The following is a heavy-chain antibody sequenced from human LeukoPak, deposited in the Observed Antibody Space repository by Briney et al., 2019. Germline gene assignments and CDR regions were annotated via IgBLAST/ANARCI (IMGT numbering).Heavy chain of an antibody. CDR3: ARKGYGSGSYTYYFDY. V-gene: IGHV3-11*04. CDR1: GFTFGDYY. CDR2: INQNSYTI. Sequence: GGSLRLSCAASGFTFGDYYMTWIRQAPGKGLEWISNINQNSYTIYYADSVKGRFTISRDNAKNSLCLQMNSLRVEDTAVYYCARKGYGSGSYTYYFDYWGQGTLVTVSS. D-gene: IGHD3-10*01. J-gene: IGHJ4*02.